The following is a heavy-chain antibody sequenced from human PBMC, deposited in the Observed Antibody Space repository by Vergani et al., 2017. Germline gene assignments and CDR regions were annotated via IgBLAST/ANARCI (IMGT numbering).Heavy chain of an antibody. CDR1: GFTFSSYA. Sequence: VQLVESGGGVVQPGRSLRLSCAASGFTFSSYAMHWVRQAPGKGLEWVSAISGSGGSTYYADSVKGRFTISRDNSKNTLYLQMNSLRAEDTAVYYCARGPTYYYDSSGYYYFDYWGQGTLVTVSS. CDR3: ARGPTYYYDSSGYYYFDY. D-gene: IGHD3-22*01. J-gene: IGHJ4*02. CDR2: ISGSGGST. V-gene: IGHV3-23*04.